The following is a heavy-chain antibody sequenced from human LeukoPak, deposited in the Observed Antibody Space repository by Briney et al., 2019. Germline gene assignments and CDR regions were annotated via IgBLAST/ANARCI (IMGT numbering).Heavy chain of an antibody. D-gene: IGHD6-19*01. V-gene: IGHV4-38-2*02. CDR2: IHHSGST. CDR1: GYSISSGYY. CDR3: ARLPGYSSGWYFDY. J-gene: IGHJ4*02. Sequence: KPSETLSLTCTVSGYSISSGYYWGWIRQPPGKGLEWIGSIHHSGSTYQNPSLKSRVTISVDTSKNQFSLKLNSVTAADTAVYYCARLPGYSSGWYFDYWGQGTLVTVSS.